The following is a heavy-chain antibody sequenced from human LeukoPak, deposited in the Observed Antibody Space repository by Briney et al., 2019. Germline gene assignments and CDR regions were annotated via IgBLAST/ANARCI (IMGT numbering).Heavy chain of an antibody. V-gene: IGHV2-5*01. CDR3: VHSPSYMLSGVAYKYNYLDP. Sequence: VSGPMLVKPTQTLTLTCTFSGFSFSTAGVSVGWVRQPPGKALEWLAVNYWNDDKRYSPSLKTRLTITKDTSKNQVILKMTNMDPVDTATYYCVHSPSYMLSGVAYKYNYLDPWGQGILVTVS. CDR1: GFSFSTAGVS. D-gene: IGHD1-1*01. CDR2: NYWNDDK. J-gene: IGHJ5*02.